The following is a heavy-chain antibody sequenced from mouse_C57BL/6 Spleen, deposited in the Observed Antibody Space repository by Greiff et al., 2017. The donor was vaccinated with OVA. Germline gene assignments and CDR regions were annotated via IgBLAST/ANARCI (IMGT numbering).Heavy chain of an antibody. Sequence: EVKVVESGGDLVKPGGSLKLSCAASGFTSSSYGMSWVRQTPDKRLEWVATISSGGSYTYYPDSVKGRFTISRDNAKNTLYLQMSSLKSEDTAMYYCARGGYDYDGFYAMDYWGQGTSVTVSS. CDR1: GFTSSSYG. CDR2: ISSGGSYT. J-gene: IGHJ4*01. CDR3: ARGGYDYDGFYAMDY. D-gene: IGHD2-4*01. V-gene: IGHV5-6*01.